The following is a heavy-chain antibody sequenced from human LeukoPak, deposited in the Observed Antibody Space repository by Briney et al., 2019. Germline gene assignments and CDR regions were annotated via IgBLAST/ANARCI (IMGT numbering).Heavy chain of an antibody. CDR2: TSYGSKWYY. J-gene: IGHJ4*02. D-gene: IGHD6-19*01. V-gene: IGHV6-1*01. CDR1: GDSVSSNSAA. CDR3: VRGDQGWFDY. Sequence: SQTLSLTCAISGDSVSSNSAAWNWIRQSPSRGLEWLGRTSYGSKWYYDYAVSVKSRITISPDTSKNQFSLHLNSVTPEDTAVYYCVRGDQGWFDYWDQGTLVTVSS.